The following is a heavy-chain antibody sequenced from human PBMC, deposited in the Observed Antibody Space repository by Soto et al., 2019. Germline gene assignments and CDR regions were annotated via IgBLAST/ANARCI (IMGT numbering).Heavy chain of an antibody. CDR1: GFTFSSYG. Sequence: PVGSLRLSCAASGFTFSSYGMSWVRQAPGKGLEWVSGISGSGGSTYYADSVKGRFTISRDNSKHTLYLQMNSLGAEDTAIYYCAKGDTALDYWGQGTLVTVSS. CDR3: AKGDTALDY. CDR2: ISGSGGST. J-gene: IGHJ4*02. D-gene: IGHD5-18*01. V-gene: IGHV3-23*01.